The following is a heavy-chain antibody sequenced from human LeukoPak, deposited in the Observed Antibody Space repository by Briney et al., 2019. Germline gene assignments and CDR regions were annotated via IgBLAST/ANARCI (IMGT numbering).Heavy chain of an antibody. J-gene: IGHJ4*02. D-gene: IGHD1-14*01. CDR1: GFSFNTYG. Sequence: GGSLRLSCAASGFSFNTYGIHWVRQAPGKGLEWVAFIRYDGSNEYYADSVKGRFTISRDNVKNSLYLQMNSLRAEDTAVYYCARLGESTTDFDYWGQGTLVTVSS. CDR2: IRYDGSNE. CDR3: ARLGESTTDFDY. V-gene: IGHV3-30*02.